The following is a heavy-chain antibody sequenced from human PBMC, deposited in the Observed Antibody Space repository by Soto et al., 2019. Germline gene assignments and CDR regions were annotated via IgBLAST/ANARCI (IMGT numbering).Heavy chain of an antibody. CDR1: GGSISSGDYY. CDR2: INHSGST. CDR3: AGGFMVRGEVDHWIY. D-gene: IGHD3-10*01. J-gene: IGHJ4*02. Sequence: SETLSLTCTVSGGSISSGDYYWSWIRQPPGKGLEWIGEINHSGSTNYNPSLKSRVTISVDTSKNQFSLKLSSVTAADTAVYYCAGGFMVRGEVDHWIYWGQGTLVTVSS. V-gene: IGHV4-39*07.